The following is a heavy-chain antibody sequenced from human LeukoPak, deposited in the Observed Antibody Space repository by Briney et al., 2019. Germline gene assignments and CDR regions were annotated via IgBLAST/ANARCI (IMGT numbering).Heavy chain of an antibody. CDR3: AREGGWYAGFDY. CDR1: GFTFSSYA. V-gene: IGHV3-30*04. Sequence: GRSLRLSCAASGFTFSSYAMRWVRQAPGKGLEWVAVISYDGSNKYYADSVKGRFTISRDNSKNTLYLQMNSLRAEDTAVYYCAREGGWYAGFDYWGQGTLVTVSS. D-gene: IGHD6-19*01. CDR2: ISYDGSNK. J-gene: IGHJ4*02.